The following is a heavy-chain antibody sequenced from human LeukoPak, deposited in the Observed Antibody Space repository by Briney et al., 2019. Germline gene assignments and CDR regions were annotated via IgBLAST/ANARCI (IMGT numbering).Heavy chain of an antibody. J-gene: IGHJ3*02. CDR3: TRPTTRSSRWYPSDAFDI. Sequence: SETLSLTCSVSGGSISSSGYFWAWIRQPPGKGPEWIGSMLYSRSTYYNPSLTGRVTISVDTSKNQFSLKLNSVTAADTAIYYCTRPTTRSSRWYPSDAFDIWGQGTMVTVSS. CDR2: MLYSRST. D-gene: IGHD6-13*01. V-gene: IGHV4-39*01. CDR1: GGSISSSGYF.